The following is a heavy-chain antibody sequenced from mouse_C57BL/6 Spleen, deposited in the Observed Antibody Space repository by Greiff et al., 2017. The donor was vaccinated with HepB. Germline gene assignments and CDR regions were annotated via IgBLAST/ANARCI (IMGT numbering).Heavy chain of an antibody. CDR2: IYPGSGNT. CDR3: ARGGLLHWYFDV. J-gene: IGHJ1*03. CDR1: GYTFTDYY. Sequence: VQLQQSGAELVRPGASVKLSCKASGYTFTDYYINWVKQRPGQGLEWIARIYPGSGNTYYNEKFKGKATLTAEKSSSTAYMQLSSLTSEDSAVYFCARGGLLHWYFDVWGTGTTVTVSS. D-gene: IGHD2-3*01. V-gene: IGHV1-76*01.